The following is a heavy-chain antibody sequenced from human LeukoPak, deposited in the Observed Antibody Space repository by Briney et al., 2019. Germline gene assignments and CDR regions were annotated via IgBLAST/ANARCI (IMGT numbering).Heavy chain of an antibody. CDR2: ISGSGGGT. CDR1: GFTFSSYA. D-gene: IGHD3-22*01. V-gene: IGHV3-23*01. Sequence: GGSLRLSCAASGFTFSSYAMSWVRQAPGKGLEWVSAISGSGGGTYYADSVKGRFTISRDNAKNSLYLQMNSLRAEDTAVYYCATGSGYSDYWGQGTLVTVSS. CDR3: ATGSGYSDY. J-gene: IGHJ4*02.